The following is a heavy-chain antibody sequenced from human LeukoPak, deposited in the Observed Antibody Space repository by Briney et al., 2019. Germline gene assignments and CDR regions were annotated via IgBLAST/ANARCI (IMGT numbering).Heavy chain of an antibody. Sequence: PGRSLRLSCAASGFTFSNFGRHWVRQAPGKGLEWVAVISYDERNKYYGDSVKGRFTISRDNSKNTLDLHMNSLRVEDTAVYYCAKEWDREYCSGGHCLTDYWGQGTLVTVSS. D-gene: IGHD2-15*01. V-gene: IGHV3-30*18. CDR3: AKEWDREYCSGGHCLTDY. CDR1: GFTFSNFG. J-gene: IGHJ4*02. CDR2: ISYDERNK.